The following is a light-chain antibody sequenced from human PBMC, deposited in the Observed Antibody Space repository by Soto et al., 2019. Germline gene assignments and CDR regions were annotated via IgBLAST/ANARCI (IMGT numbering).Light chain of an antibody. CDR1: QSVSRSY. Sequence: EIVLTQSPGTLPLSPWERATLSCRASQSVSRSYLAWYQLKVGQAPRLLIYGASSRATGIPDRFSGSGSGTDFTLTIIRLEPEDCAVYYCQQYGSTPRTFGQGTKVEIK. CDR3: QQYGSTPRT. J-gene: IGKJ1*01. CDR2: GAS. V-gene: IGKV3-20*01.